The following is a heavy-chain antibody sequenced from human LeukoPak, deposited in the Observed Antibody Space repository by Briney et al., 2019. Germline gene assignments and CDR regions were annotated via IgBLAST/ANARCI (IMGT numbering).Heavy chain of an antibody. J-gene: IGHJ4*02. V-gene: IGHV3-74*01. CDR3: ARVRWGGLYYFDY. Sequence: GGSLRLSCAASGFTFSSYWMHWVRQAPGKGLVGVSRINSDGRSTNYADSVKGRFTISRDNAKNTLYLQMNSLRTEDTAVYYCARVRWGGLYYFDYWGQGTLVTVSS. CDR2: INSDGRST. CDR1: GFTFSSYW. D-gene: IGHD3-16*01.